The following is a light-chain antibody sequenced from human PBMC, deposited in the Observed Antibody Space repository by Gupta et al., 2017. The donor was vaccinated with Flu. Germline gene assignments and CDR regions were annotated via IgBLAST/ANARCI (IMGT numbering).Light chain of an antibody. CDR1: NIGTKS. CDR2: ADT. J-gene: IGLJ2*01. Sequence: GGENIGTKSVHWYQQKPGHPPLLVVYADTDRPSGVPERFSGSNSGNTATLIVSGVEAGDEAAYFCQVWDSTTEQAVFGGGTKLTVL. V-gene: IGLV3-21*02. CDR3: QVWDSTTEQAV.